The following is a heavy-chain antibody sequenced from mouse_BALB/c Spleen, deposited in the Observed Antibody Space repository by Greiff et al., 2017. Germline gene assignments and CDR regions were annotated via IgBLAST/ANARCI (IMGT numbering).Heavy chain of an antibody. CDR1: GFSLSTSGMG. D-gene: IGHD1-1*02. V-gene: IGHV8-12*01. CDR3: ARRGGAHYSWFAY. J-gene: IGHJ3*01. Sequence: QVTLNVSGPGILQPSQTLSLTCSFSGFSLSTSGMGVSWIRQPSGKGLEWLAHIYWDDDKRYNPSLKSRLTISKDTSRNQVFLKITSVDTADTATYYCARRGGAHYSWFAYWGQGTLVTVSA. CDR2: IYWDDDK.